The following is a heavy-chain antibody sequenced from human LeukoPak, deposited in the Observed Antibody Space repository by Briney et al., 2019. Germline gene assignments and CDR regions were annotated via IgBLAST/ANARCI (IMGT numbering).Heavy chain of an antibody. J-gene: IGHJ4*02. CDR2: IYHSGST. V-gene: IGHV4-59*08. D-gene: IGHD2-2*01. CDR1: GGSISSYY. CDR3: ARHAAFAEYQSHLTHFDY. Sequence: PSETLSLTCTVSGGSISSYYWSWIRQPPGKRLEWIGYIYHSGSTNYNSPLKSRVTISVDTSKNQFSLKLSSVTAADTAVYYCARHAAFAEYQSHLTHFDYWGREPWSPSPQ.